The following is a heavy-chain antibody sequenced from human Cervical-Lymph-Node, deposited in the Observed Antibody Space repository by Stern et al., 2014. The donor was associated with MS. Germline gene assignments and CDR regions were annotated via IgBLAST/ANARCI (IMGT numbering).Heavy chain of an antibody. J-gene: IGHJ4*02. CDR3: ARTSYDFWSGYYAFDY. D-gene: IGHD3-3*01. Sequence: VQLVESGPGLVKPSQTLSLTCTVSGGSISSGGYYWSWIRQHPGKGLEWIGYISYSGSTYYNPSLKSRVTISVDTSKNQFSLKLSSVTAADTAVYYCARTSYDFWSGYYAFDYWGQGTLVTVSS. CDR1: GGSISSGGYY. CDR2: ISYSGST. V-gene: IGHV4-31*03.